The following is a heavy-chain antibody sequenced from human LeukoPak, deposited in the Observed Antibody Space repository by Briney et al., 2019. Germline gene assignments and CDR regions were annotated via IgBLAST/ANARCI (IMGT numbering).Heavy chain of an antibody. CDR1: GFTFSSYA. Sequence: PGGSLRLSCAASGFTFSSYAMSWVRQAPGKGLEWVGRIKNKFNGETTDYAAPVKGRFTISRDDSKKTLYLQMNSLKADDTAVYFCTTVTVCTGSSFPGAFDHWGRGTLVTVSS. V-gene: IGHV3-15*01. CDR3: TTVTVCTGSSFPGAFDH. J-gene: IGHJ4*02. D-gene: IGHD2-8*02. CDR2: IKNKFNGETT.